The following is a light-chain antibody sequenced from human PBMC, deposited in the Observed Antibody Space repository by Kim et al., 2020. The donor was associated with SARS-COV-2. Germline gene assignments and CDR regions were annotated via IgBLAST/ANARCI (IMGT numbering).Light chain of an antibody. J-gene: IGLJ3*02. CDR1: SNTVGNQG. Sequence: SHTPPPPRTWNSNTVGNQGAAWLQKHQGHPPKLLSYRNNNRPSGISERLSASRSGNTASLTITGLQPEDEADYYCSAWDSSLSRWVFGGGTQLTVL. CDR2: RNN. CDR3: SAWDSSLSRWV. V-gene: IGLV10-54*01.